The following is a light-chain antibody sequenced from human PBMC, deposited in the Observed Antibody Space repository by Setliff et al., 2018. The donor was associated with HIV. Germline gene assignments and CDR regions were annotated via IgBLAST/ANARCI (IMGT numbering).Light chain of an antibody. J-gene: IGLJ1*01. CDR3: SSYTSTLYV. CDR1: SSDVGGHNY. Sequence: QSVLTQPASVSGSPGQSITISCTGTSSDVGGHNYVSWYQQHPGKAPKLIIYDVSNRPSGVSNRFSGSKSGNTASLTISGLQAEDETDYYCSSYTSTLYVFGSGTKVTVL. CDR2: DVS. V-gene: IGLV2-14*03.